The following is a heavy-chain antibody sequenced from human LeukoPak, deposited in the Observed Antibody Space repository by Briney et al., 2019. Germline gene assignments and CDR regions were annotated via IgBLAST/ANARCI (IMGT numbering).Heavy chain of an antibody. CDR3: ARGRSGYDY. Sequence: PSETLSLTCAVYGGSFSGYYWSWIRQPPGKGLEWIGEINHSGSTNYNPSLKSRVTISVDTSKYQFSLKLSSVTAADTAVYYCARGRSGYDYWGQGTLVTVSS. V-gene: IGHV4-34*01. J-gene: IGHJ4*02. D-gene: IGHD5-18*01. CDR1: GGSFSGYY. CDR2: INHSGST.